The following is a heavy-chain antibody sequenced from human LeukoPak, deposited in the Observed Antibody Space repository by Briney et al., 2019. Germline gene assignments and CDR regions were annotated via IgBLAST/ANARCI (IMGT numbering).Heavy chain of an antibody. CDR3: ANSPYYYDSSGYYYASHFDY. CDR2: ISYDGSNK. J-gene: IGHJ4*02. CDR1: GFTFSSYA. V-gene: IGHV3-30*04. Sequence: GGSLRLSCAASGFTFSSYAMHWVRQAPGKGLEWVAVISYDGSNKYYADSVKGRFTISRDNSKNTLYLQMNSLRAEDTAVYYCANSPYYYDSSGYYYASHFDYWGQGTLVTVSS. D-gene: IGHD3-22*01.